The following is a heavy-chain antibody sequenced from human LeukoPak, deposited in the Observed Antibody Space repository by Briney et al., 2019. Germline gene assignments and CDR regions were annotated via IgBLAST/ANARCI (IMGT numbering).Heavy chain of an antibody. V-gene: IGHV4-61*08. J-gene: IGHJ6*02. D-gene: IGHD3-3*01. Sequence: SETLSLTCTVSGGSINTNGHYWSWIRQPPGKGLEWIGYIYYSGSTNYNPSLKSRVTISVDTSKNQFSLKLSSVTAADTAAYYCARGDRYGDFWSGSWYYGMDVWGQGTTVTVSS. CDR2: IYYSGST. CDR1: GGSINTNGHY. CDR3: ARGDRYGDFWSGSWYYGMDV.